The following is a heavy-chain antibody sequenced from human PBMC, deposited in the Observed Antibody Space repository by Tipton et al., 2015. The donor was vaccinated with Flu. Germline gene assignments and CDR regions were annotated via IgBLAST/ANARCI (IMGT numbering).Heavy chain of an antibody. CDR3: ARSQWELLFGFDY. V-gene: IGHV1-2*02. Sequence: QVQLVQSGAEVKKPGASVKVSCKASGYTFTGYYMHWVRQAPGQGLEWMGWINPNSVGTNYAQKFQGRVTMTRDTSISTAYMELSRLRSDDTAVYYCARSQWELLFGFDYWGQGTLVTVSS. J-gene: IGHJ4*02. CDR2: INPNSVGT. D-gene: IGHD1-26*01. CDR1: GYTFTGYY.